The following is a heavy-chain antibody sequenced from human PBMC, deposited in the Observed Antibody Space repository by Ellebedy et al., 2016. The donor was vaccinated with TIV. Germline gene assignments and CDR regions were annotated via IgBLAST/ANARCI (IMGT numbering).Heavy chain of an antibody. V-gene: IGHV3-7*01. CDR2: VKQDASED. Sequence: GESLKISCAASGFTFTDYWMHWVRQTPGKGLEWVASVKQDASEDYYGDSVEGRFTISRDNAQGSLYLQMNSLRAEDTAVYYCARCGWSKGWFDPWGQGALVTVSS. CDR1: GFTFTDYW. J-gene: IGHJ5*02. CDR3: ARCGWSKGWFDP.